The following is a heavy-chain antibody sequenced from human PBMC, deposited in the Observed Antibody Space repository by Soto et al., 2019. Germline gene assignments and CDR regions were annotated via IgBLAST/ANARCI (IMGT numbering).Heavy chain of an antibody. D-gene: IGHD3-9*01. J-gene: IGHJ4*02. Sequence: GGSLRLSCAASGFTFSSYWMSWVRQAPGKGLEWVANIKQDGSEKYYVDSVKGRFTISRDNAKNSLYLQMNSLRAEDTAVYYCAKEGTYYDILTGYYKTPAIDYWGQGTLVTVSS. CDR2: IKQDGSEK. CDR1: GFTFSSYW. V-gene: IGHV3-7*01. CDR3: AKEGTYYDILTGYYKTPAIDY.